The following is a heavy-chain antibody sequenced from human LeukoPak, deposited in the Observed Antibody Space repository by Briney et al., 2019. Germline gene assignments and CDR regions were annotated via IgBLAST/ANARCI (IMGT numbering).Heavy chain of an antibody. CDR1: GGSISSYY. D-gene: IGHD3-10*01. J-gene: IGHJ4*01. V-gene: IGHV4-59*01. CDR3: VRGSDYTWGG. Sequence: PSETLSLTCTVYGGSISSYYWSWIRQPPGKGLEWIGYIYYSGSTNYNPSLKSRVTISVDTSKNQFSLKLSSVTAADTAVYYCVRGSDYTWGGWGQGTLVTVSS. CDR2: IYYSGST.